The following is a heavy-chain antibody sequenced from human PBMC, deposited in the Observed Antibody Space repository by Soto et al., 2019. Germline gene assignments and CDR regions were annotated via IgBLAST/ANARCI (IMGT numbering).Heavy chain of an antibody. CDR2: IWYDGSNK. J-gene: IGHJ3*02. CDR3: AIDFYGDYRRYAFDI. Sequence: QVQLVESGGGVVQPGRSLRLSCAASGFTFSSYGMHWVRQAPGKGLEWVAVIWYDGSNKYYADSVKGRFTISRDNSKNTLYLQMNSLRAEDTAVYYCAIDFYGDYRRYAFDIWGQGTMVTVSS. CDR1: GFTFSSYG. D-gene: IGHD4-17*01. V-gene: IGHV3-33*01.